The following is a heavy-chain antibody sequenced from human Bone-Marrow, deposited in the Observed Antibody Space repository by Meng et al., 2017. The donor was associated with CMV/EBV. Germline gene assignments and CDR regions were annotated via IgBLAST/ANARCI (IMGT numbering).Heavy chain of an antibody. CDR1: GFTFSSYA. J-gene: IGHJ4*02. CDR2: ISYDGSNK. V-gene: IGHV3-30*04. Sequence: GESLKISCAASGFTFSSYAMHWVRQAPGKGLEWVAVISYDGSNKYYADSVKGRFTISRDNSKNTLYLQMNSLRAEDTAVYYCFACQHSTHDWGQGTLVT. CDR3: FACQHSTHD.